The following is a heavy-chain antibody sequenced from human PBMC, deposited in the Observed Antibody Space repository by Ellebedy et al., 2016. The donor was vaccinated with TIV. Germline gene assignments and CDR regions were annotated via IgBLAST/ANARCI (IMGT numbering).Heavy chain of an antibody. CDR3: TASRSQDGIVVPAALNYYYYGMDV. CDR1: GFTFNDAW. V-gene: IGHV3-15*01. J-gene: IGHJ6*02. Sequence: PGGSLRLSCAASGFTFNDAWMNWVRQAPGKGLEWVGRIRRKTDGGTADSAAPVKGRFIISRDDSQNTLYLQMNSLQTEDTGVYYCTASRSQDGIVVPAALNYYYYGMDVWGQGTTVAVSS. CDR2: IRRKTDGGTA. D-gene: IGHD2-2*01.